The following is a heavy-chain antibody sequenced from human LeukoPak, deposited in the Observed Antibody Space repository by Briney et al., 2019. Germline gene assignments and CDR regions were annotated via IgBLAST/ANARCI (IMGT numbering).Heavy chain of an antibody. J-gene: IGHJ4*02. D-gene: IGHD3-10*01. CDR3: AKDILSSITMVRGVTFDY. CDR2: ISWNSGSI. Sequence: GRSLRLSCAASGFTFDDYAMHWVRQAPGKGLEWVSGISWNSGSIGYADSVKGRFTISRDNAKNSLYLQMNSLRAEDTALYYCAKDILSSITMVRGVTFDYWGQGTLVTVSS. V-gene: IGHV3-9*01. CDR1: GFTFDDYA.